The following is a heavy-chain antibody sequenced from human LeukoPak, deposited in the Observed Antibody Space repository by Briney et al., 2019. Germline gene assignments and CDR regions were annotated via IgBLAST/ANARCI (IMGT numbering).Heavy chain of an antibody. CDR3: ARRGIAAAGTVAFDI. D-gene: IGHD6-13*01. CDR1: GGSISSSSYY. J-gene: IGHJ3*02. CDR2: IYYSGST. Sequence: SETLSLTCTVSGGSISSSSYYWGWIRQPPGKGWEWIGSIYYSGSTYYNPSLKSRVTISVDTSKNQFSLKLSSVTAADTAVYYCARRGIAAAGTVAFDIWGQGTMVTVSS. V-gene: IGHV4-39*01.